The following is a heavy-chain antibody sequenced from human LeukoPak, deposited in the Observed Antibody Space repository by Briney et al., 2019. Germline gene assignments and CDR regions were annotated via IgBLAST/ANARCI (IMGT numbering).Heavy chain of an antibody. Sequence: PGGSLRLSCAASGFTFSSYSMNWVRQAPGKGLEWISSISSSSSYIYYADSVKGRFTISRDSAKNSLYLQMNSLRAEDTAVYYCARGLSGRLDIWGQGTMVTVSS. V-gene: IGHV3-21*01. D-gene: IGHD3-10*01. CDR2: ISSSSSYI. CDR1: GFTFSSYS. J-gene: IGHJ3*02. CDR3: ARGLSGRLDI.